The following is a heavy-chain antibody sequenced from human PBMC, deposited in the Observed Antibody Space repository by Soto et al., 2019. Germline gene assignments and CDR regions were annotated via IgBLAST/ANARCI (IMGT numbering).Heavy chain of an antibody. CDR3: ARGVHLGELSLGDY. D-gene: IGHD3-16*02. CDR1: GYTFTGYY. J-gene: IGHJ4*02. Sequence: ASVKVSCKASGYTFTGYYMHWVRQAPGQGLEWMGWINPNSGGTNYAQKFQGWVTMTRDTSISTAYMELSRLRSDDTAVYYCARGVHLGELSLGDYWGQGTLVTVSS. CDR2: INPNSGGT. V-gene: IGHV1-2*04.